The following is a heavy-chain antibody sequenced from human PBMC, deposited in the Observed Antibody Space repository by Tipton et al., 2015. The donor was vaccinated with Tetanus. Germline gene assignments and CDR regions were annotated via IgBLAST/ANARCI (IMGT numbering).Heavy chain of an antibody. D-gene: IGHD5-24*01. V-gene: IGHV3-7*01. Sequence: GSLRLSCAASGFTFSSYWMSWVRQAPGKGLEWVANIKQDGSEKYYVDSVKGRFTISRDNAKNSLYLQMNSLRAEDTAVYYCASTSVEMATMYAFDIWGQGTMVTVSS. CDR3: ASTSVEMATMYAFDI. CDR1: GFTFSSYW. CDR2: IKQDGSEK. J-gene: IGHJ3*02.